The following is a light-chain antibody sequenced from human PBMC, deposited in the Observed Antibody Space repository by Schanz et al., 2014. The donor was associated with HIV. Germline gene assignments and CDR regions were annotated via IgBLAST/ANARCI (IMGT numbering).Light chain of an antibody. J-gene: IGKJ1*01. V-gene: IGKV1-5*01. CDR3: QQYDISSWT. CDR1: ESIGSW. Sequence: DIQMTQSPSTLSFYVGDTVTITCRANESIGSWLAWYQQKPGKAPKLLIYDTSTLQNGVPSRFSGSGSGTSFTLTISSLQPEDFATYYCQQYDISSWTFGLGTKVETK. CDR2: DTS.